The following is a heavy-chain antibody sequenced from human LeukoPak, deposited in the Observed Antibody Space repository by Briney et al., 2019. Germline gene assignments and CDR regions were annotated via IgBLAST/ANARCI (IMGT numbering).Heavy chain of an antibody. D-gene: IGHD4-17*01. V-gene: IGHV4-34*01. CDR2: INHSGST. CDR3: ASISRYGDYDY. J-gene: IGHJ4*02. Sequence: PSETLSLTCAVYGGSFSGYYWSWIRQPPGKGLEWIGEINHSGSTNYNPPLKSRVTISVDTSKNQFSLKLSSVTAADTAVYYCASISRYGDYDYWGQGTLVTVSS. CDR1: GGSFSGYY.